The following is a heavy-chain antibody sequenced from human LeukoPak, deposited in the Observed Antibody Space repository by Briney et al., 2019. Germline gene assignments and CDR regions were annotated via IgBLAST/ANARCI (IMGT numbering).Heavy chain of an antibody. CDR3: ASVPHIVVVPAAKEDAFDI. Sequence: ASVKVSCKASGYTFTSYGISWVRQAPGQGLEWMGWISAYNGNTNYAQKLQGRVTMTTDTSTSTAYMELRSLRSDDTAVYYCASVPHIVVVPAAKEDAFDIWGQGTMVTVSS. CDR2: ISAYNGNT. D-gene: IGHD2-2*01. V-gene: IGHV1-18*01. CDR1: GYTFTSYG. J-gene: IGHJ3*02.